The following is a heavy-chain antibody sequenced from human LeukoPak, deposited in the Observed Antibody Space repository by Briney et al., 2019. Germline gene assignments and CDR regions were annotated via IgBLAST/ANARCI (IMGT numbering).Heavy chain of an antibody. J-gene: IGHJ4*02. CDR3: ARLGGWTGMNFDY. V-gene: IGHV4-59*08. Sequence: SETLSLTCTVSGGSISSYYWSWIRQPPGKGLEWIGYIYYSGSTNYNPSLKSRVTISVDTSKNQFSLKLSSVTAADTAVYYCARLGGWTGMNFDYWGQGTLVTVSS. CDR1: GGSISSYY. CDR2: IYYSGST. D-gene: IGHD6-19*01.